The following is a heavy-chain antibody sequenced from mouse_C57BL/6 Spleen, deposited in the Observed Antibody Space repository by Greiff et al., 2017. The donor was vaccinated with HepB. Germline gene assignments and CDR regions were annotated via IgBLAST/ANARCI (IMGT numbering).Heavy chain of an antibody. J-gene: IGHJ3*01. CDR2: IYPGSGST. Sequence: VQLQQSGAELVKPGASVKMSCKASGYTFTSYWITWVKQRPGQGLEWIGDIYPGSGSTNYNEKFKSKATLTVDTSSSTAYMQLSSLTSEDSAVYYCARFHYYGSSYEGAWFAYWGQGTLVTVSA. CDR3: ARFHYYGSSYEGAWFAY. CDR1: GYTFTSYW. V-gene: IGHV1-55*01. D-gene: IGHD1-1*01.